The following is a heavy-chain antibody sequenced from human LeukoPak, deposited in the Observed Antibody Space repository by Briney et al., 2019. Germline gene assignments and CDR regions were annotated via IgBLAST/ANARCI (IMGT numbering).Heavy chain of an antibody. CDR2: ISSSGSTI. V-gene: IGHV3-48*03. CDR1: GFTFSSYE. Sequence: PGGSLRLSCAASGFTFSSYEMNWVRQAPGKGLEWVSYISSSGSTIYYADSVKGRFTISRDNAKNSLYLQMNNLRAEDTAVYYCARDRVNGVAAARGYMDVWGKGTTVTVSS. CDR3: ARDRVNGVAAARGYMDV. D-gene: IGHD2-15*01. J-gene: IGHJ6*03.